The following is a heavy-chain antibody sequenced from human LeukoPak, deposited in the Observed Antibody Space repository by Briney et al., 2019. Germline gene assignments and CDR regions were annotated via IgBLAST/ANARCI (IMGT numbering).Heavy chain of an antibody. V-gene: IGHV3-74*01. CDR2: INSDGSNT. J-gene: IGHJ6*04. CDR3: ARGYGADV. Sequence: GGSLRLSCAASGFDFRTYWMHWVRQAPGKGLVWVSRINSDGSNTTYADSVKGRFTVSRDNAMNTLYLQMHSLRAEDTALYFCARGYGADVWGKGTMVTVSS. CDR1: GFDFRTYW.